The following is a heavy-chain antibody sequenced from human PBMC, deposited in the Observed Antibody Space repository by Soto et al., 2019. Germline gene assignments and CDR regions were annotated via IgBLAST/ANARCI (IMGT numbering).Heavy chain of an antibody. V-gene: IGHV4-39*01. CDR3: ARLSVAYNWFDP. D-gene: IGHD1-26*01. Sequence: QLQLQESGPGLVKPSETLSLTYTVSGGSISSSSYYWGWIRQPPGKGLEWIGSIYYSGSTYYNPSLKSRVTISVDTSKNQFSLKLSSVTAADTAVYYCARLSVAYNWFDPWGQGTLVTVSS. J-gene: IGHJ5*02. CDR1: GGSISSSSYY. CDR2: IYYSGST.